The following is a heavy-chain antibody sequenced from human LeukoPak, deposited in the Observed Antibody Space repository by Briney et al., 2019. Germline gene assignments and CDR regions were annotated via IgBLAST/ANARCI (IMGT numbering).Heavy chain of an antibody. CDR2: INPNSGGT. V-gene: IGHV1-2*02. Sequence: ASVKVSCKASGYTFTGYYMHWVRQAPGQGLEWMGWINPNSGGTNYAQKFQGRVTMTRDTSISTAYMGLSRLRSDDTAVYYCARGANYDSSGYSLVDFDYWGQGTLVTVSS. CDR3: ARGANYDSSGYSLVDFDY. CDR1: GYTFTGYY. J-gene: IGHJ4*02. D-gene: IGHD3-22*01.